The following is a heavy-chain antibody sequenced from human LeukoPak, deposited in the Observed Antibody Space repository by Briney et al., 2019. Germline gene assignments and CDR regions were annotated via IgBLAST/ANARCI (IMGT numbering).Heavy chain of an antibody. CDR2: INPSGGST. D-gene: IGHD3-22*01. V-gene: IGHV1-46*01. CDR3: ARVDYYDSSGPPYFDY. Sequence: GASMKVSCKASGYTFTSYYMHWVRQAPGQGLEWMGIINPSGGSTSYAQKFQGRVAMTRDTSTSTVYMELSSLRSEDTAVYYCARVDYYDSSGPPYFDYWGQGTLVTVSS. CDR1: GYTFTSYY. J-gene: IGHJ4*02.